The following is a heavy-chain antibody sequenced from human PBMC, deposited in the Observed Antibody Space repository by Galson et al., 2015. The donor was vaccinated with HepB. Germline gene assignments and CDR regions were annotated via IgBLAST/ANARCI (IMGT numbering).Heavy chain of an antibody. CDR3: ARKMFGWGPSFDL. V-gene: IGHV1-3*04. J-gene: IGHJ4*02. CDR1: GYTLTSRA. CDR2: INTVDGDT. D-gene: IGHD3-10*01. Sequence: SVKVSCKASGYTLTSRAIHWVRQAPGQRLEWMGFINTVDGDTKFSQKFQGRVTFTRDASASTVYMELTSLRSEDTAVYFCARKMFGWGPSFDLWGQGTLVTVSS.